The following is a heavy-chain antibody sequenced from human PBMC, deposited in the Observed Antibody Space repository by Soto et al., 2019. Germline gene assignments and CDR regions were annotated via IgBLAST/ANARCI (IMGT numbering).Heavy chain of an antibody. CDR1: GFSLSTSGTR. Sequence: SVNTLVDPTQTLTLTFTLSGFSLSTSGTRVICFRQPPGKALEWLARIDCDDDKFYSTSLKTRLTISMDTSRNQVVLTMTNMDPVDTATYYCARETAPWFDPWGQGTLVTVSS. CDR3: ARETAPWFDP. CDR2: IDCDDDK. D-gene: IGHD5-18*01. V-gene: IGHV2-70*04. J-gene: IGHJ5*02.